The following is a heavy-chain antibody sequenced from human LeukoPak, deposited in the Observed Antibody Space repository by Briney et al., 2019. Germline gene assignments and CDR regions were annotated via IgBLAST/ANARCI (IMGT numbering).Heavy chain of an antibody. V-gene: IGHV1-2*02. CDR3: ATGKPRITMVWGVSWFDP. Sequence: ASVKVSCKASGYTFTGYYMHWVRQAPGQGLEWMGWINPNSGGTNYAQKFQGRVTMTRDTSISTAYMELSRLRSDDTAAYYCATGKPRITMVWGVSWFDPWGQGTLVTVSS. CDR1: GYTFTGYY. D-gene: IGHD3-10*01. J-gene: IGHJ5*02. CDR2: INPNSGGT.